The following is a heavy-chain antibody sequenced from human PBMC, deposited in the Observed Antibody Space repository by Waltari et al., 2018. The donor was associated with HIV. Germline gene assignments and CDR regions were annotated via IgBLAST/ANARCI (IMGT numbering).Heavy chain of an antibody. D-gene: IGHD6-19*01. V-gene: IGHV4-39*07. CDR3: ARGTYSSVSYFDY. CDR1: GGSISSSSYY. CDR2: ISYSGST. Sequence: QLQLQESGPGLVKPSETLSLSCIVSGGSISSSSYYWGWIRQPPGKGLEWIGSISYSGSTYYNPSLKSRVTISVDTSKNQFSLRLSSVTAADTAVYYCARGTYSSVSYFDYWGQGTLVTVSS. J-gene: IGHJ4*02.